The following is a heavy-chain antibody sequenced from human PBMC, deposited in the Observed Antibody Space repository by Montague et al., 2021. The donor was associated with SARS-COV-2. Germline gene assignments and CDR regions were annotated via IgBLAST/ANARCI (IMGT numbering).Heavy chain of an antibody. J-gene: IGHJ6*02. D-gene: IGHD2-2*01. CDR1: GGSISSYY. Sequence: SETLSLTCTVSGGSISSYYWSWIRQPPGKGLEWIAYIHYSGRTNFNPSLRSRVTMSVDTSKSQFSLKLSSVTAADTAVYYCARFAYRLLFIASYYGMDVWGQGTTVTVSS. CDR2: IHYSGRT. V-gene: IGHV4-59*01. CDR3: ARFAYRLLFIASYYGMDV.